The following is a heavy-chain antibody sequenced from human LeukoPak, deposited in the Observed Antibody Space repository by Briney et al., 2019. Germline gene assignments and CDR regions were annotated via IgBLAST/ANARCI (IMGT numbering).Heavy chain of an antibody. Sequence: GGSLRLSCAASGFTFSSYEMHWVRQAPGKGLEWVSYISSGGTTIYYADSVKGRFTSSRDNAKNSLYLQMNSLRAEDTAVYYCARDGGYSYGSFDYWGQGTLVTVSS. CDR3: ARDGGYSYGSFDY. J-gene: IGHJ4*02. CDR1: GFTFSSYE. V-gene: IGHV3-48*03. CDR2: ISSGGTTI. D-gene: IGHD5-18*01.